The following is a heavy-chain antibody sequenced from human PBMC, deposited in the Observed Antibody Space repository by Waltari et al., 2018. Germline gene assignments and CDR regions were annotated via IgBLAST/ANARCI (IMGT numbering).Heavy chain of an antibody. D-gene: IGHD4-17*01. CDR3: TTALYGDYRALDY. Sequence: EVHLVESGGGLIQPGGSLRLSCAASGFTVFSSCMTWVRQAPGKGLEWVGRIKSKTDGGTTDYAAPVKGRFTISRDDSKNTLYLQMNSLKTEDTAVYYCTTALYGDYRALDYWGQGTLVTVSS. CDR2: IKSKTDGGTT. J-gene: IGHJ4*02. V-gene: IGHV3-15*01. CDR1: GFTVFSSC.